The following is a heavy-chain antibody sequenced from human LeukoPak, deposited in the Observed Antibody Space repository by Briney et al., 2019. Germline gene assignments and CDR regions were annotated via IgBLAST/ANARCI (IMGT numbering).Heavy chain of an antibody. J-gene: IGHJ6*02. Sequence: GESLKISCKGSGYSFTSYWISWVRQMPGKGLEWMGRIDPSDSYTNYSPSFQGQVTISADKSITTAYLRWSSLKASDTAMYYCARQLELQNYYGMDVWGQGTTVTVSS. CDR2: IDPSDSYT. V-gene: IGHV5-10-1*04. D-gene: IGHD1-7*01. CDR1: GYSFTSYW. CDR3: ARQLELQNYYGMDV.